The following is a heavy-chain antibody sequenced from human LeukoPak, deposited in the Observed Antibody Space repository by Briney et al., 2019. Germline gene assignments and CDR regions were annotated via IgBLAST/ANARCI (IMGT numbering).Heavy chain of an antibody. CDR2: IFYSGST. CDR1: GGSISDNKYF. Sequence: PSETPSLTCTVSGGSISDNKYFWGCIRQPPGEGLEWIGNIFYSGSTYYRPSLKSRVSMSVDTSKNQFSLKLSSVTAADTAVYYCARSFQGEYFDYWGQGALVTVSS. D-gene: IGHD3-10*01. J-gene: IGHJ4*02. CDR3: ARSFQGEYFDY. V-gene: IGHV4-39*01.